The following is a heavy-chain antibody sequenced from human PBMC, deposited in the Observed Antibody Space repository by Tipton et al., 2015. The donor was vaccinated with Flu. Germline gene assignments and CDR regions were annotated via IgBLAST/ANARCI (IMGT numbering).Heavy chain of an antibody. CDR2: MNPSGGGT. CDR1: GYRFSDSY. J-gene: IGHJ4*02. Sequence: QSGAEVKKSGASVRVACKASGYRFSDSYMHWVRQAPGQGLQWMGWMNPSGGGTSYAQEFQGRFTMTWDTSISTAYIELSGLRFDDTAVYYCASVVRATSVDYWGQGTLVIVSS. V-gene: IGHV1-2*02. D-gene: IGHD1-26*01. CDR3: ASVVRATSVDY.